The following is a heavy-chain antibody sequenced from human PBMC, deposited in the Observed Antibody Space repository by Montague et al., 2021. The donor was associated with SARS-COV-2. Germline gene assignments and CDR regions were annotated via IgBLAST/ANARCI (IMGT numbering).Heavy chain of an antibody. V-gene: IGHV4-39*01. J-gene: IGHJ4*02. D-gene: IGHD4-23*01. CDR3: ARRGDYGGPRFDY. CDR2: IYYSGST. CDR1: GGSASSRSYY. Sequence: SETLSLTCSVSGGSASSRSYYWGWIRQPPGKGLEWNGSIYYSGSTHYNPSLKSRVTISVDTSKNQFSLKLSSVTAADTAVYYCARRGDYGGPRFDYWGQGTLVSVSS.